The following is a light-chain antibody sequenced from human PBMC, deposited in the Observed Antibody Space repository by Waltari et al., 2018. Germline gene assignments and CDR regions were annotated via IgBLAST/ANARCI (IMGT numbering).Light chain of an antibody. CDR2: VVS. J-gene: IGLJ1*01. Sequence: QSALTQPASVSGSPGQSITISCTGTSNDVGGHDYVSWYQQHPGKSPKLMLSVVSKRPSGVSDRFSGSKSGNTASLTISGLQAEDEADYYCSSYTSINTFVFGTGTKVTVL. V-gene: IGLV2-14*01. CDR1: SNDVGGHDY. CDR3: SSYTSINTFV.